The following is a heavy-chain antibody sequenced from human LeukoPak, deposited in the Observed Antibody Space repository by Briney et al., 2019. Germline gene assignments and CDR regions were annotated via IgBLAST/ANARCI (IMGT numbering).Heavy chain of an antibody. CDR3: ARRAERFDSFDY. Sequence: PGGSLRFSCAASGFTFSSYSMNWVRQAPGKGLEWVSSISTSSSYIYYADSVKGRFTISRDNAKNSLYLQMNSLRAEDTAVYYCARRAERFDSFDYWGQGTLVTVSS. CDR2: ISTSSSYI. D-gene: IGHD3-16*01. V-gene: IGHV3-21*01. J-gene: IGHJ4*02. CDR1: GFTFSSYS.